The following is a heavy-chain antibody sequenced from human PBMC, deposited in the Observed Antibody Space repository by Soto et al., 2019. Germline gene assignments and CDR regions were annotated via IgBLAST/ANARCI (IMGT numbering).Heavy chain of an antibody. V-gene: IGHV4-59*01. CDR1: GGSISTSY. J-gene: IGHJ6*03. CDR3: AREGLPHERSFEYYYYYMDV. CDR2: IYYSGST. D-gene: IGHD5-12*01. Sequence: PSETLSLTCIISGGSISTSYWSWIRQPPPQGLEWIGYIYYSGSTYYNPSLKSRVTISVDTSKNQFSLKLSSVTAADTAVYYCAREGLPHERSFEYYYYYMDVWGKGTTVT.